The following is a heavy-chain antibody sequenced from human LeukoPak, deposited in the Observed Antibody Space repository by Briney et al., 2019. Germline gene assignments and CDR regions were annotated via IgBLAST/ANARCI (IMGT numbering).Heavy chain of an antibody. CDR2: INPSSGVT. J-gene: IGHJ4*02. D-gene: IGHD6-19*01. Sequence: ASVSVSFTSAGYTFTFYYMHWVRQAPGQGREWRGWINPSSGVTNYAHEFQGRVTMTSDTSISTAYMELSRLRSDDTAVYYCARDLTRIAVAGTGNYWGQGTLVTVSS. CDR1: GYTFTFYY. V-gene: IGHV1-2*07. CDR3: ARDLTRIAVAGTGNY.